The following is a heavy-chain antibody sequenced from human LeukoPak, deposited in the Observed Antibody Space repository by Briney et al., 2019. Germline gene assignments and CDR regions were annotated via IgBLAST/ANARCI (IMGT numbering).Heavy chain of an antibody. CDR2: ISAYNGNT. V-gene: IGHV1-18*01. CDR1: GYTFTSYG. Sequence: ASVKVSCKASGYTFTSYGISWVRQAPGQGLEWMGWISAYNGNTNYAQKLQGRVTMTTDTSTSTAYMELRGLRSDDTAVYYCAREPRPRLVIDLNYYYYGMDVWGQGTTVTVSS. CDR3: AREPRPRLVIDLNYYYYGMDV. D-gene: IGHD3-9*01. J-gene: IGHJ6*02.